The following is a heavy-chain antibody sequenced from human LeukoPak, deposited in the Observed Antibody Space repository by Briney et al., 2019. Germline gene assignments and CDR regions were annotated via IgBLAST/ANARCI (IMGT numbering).Heavy chain of an antibody. V-gene: IGHV4-39*01. CDR1: GGSISSSSYY. CDR2: IYYSGST. D-gene: IGHD3-3*01. CDR3: ARRYYDFWSGYGSWFDP. Sequence: SETLSLTCTVSGGSISSSSYYWGWIRQPPGKGVEWIGSIYYSGSTYYNPSLKSRVTISVDTSKNQFSLKLSSVTAADTAVYYCARRYYDFWSGYGSWFDPWGQGTLVTVSS. J-gene: IGHJ5*02.